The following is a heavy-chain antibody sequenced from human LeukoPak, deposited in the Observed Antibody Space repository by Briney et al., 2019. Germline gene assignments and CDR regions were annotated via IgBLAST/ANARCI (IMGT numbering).Heavy chain of an antibody. V-gene: IGHV4-34*01. CDR2: INHSRST. CDR3: ARGVATPSDY. J-gene: IGHJ4*02. CDR1: GGSLSGYF. Sequence: SETLSLTCAVYGGSLSGYFWNWVRQPPGKGLEWIGEINHSRSTICNPSLKSRVTISVDTSTNQFSLKLSSVTAADTAVYYCARGVATPSDYWGQGALVTVSS. D-gene: IGHD5-12*01.